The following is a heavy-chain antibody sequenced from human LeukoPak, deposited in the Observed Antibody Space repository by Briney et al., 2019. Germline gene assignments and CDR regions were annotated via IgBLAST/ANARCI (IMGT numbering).Heavy chain of an antibody. D-gene: IGHD6-13*01. CDR1: GFTFGDYA. Sequence: GGSLRLSCTGSGFTFGDYAINWVRQAPGKGREWVGFIRSKAYGGTTENAASVEGRFAISRDDSKTIAYLQLNSLKTEDTAVYYCSRSGAGRDYFDYWGQGTLVTFSS. J-gene: IGHJ4*02. V-gene: IGHV3-49*04. CDR3: SRSGAGRDYFDY. CDR2: IRSKAYGGTT.